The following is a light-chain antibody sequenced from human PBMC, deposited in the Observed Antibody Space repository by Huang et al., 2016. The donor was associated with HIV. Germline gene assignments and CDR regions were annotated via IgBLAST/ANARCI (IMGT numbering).Light chain of an antibody. V-gene: IGKV1-5*03. J-gene: IGKJ1*01. CDR2: MAS. CDR3: QQYNSYLGT. Sequence: DIQMTQSPSTLSASVGDRVTIACRASQSIGRWLAWYQQKPGKAPKVLIYMASNLERGVPSRFSGSGSGTEFTLTISSLQPDDFGTYYCQQYNSYLGTFGQGTKVDI. CDR1: QSIGRW.